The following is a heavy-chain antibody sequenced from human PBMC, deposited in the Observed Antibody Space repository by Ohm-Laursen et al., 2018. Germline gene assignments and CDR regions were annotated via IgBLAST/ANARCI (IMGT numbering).Heavy chain of an antibody. J-gene: IGHJ5*02. CDR1: GGSISSCSCY. Sequence: SETLSLTCTVSGGSISSCSCYWGWIRQSPGKGLEWIGSFHYGASTLYNPSLMSRVTISVDTSKNQFSLKLSSVTTADTAVYYCARGTYYYDSSGYSNWFDPWGQGILVTVSS. D-gene: IGHD3-22*01. CDR2: FHYGAST. V-gene: IGHV4-39*07. CDR3: ARGTYYYDSSGYSNWFDP.